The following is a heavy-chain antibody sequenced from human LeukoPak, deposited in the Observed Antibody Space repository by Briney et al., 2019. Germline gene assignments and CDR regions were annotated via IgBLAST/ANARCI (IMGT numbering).Heavy chain of an antibody. CDR1: SGSVNSGSYY. D-gene: IGHD6-13*01. J-gene: IGHJ4*02. Sequence: PSETLSLTCTVSSGSVNSGSYYWNWIRQPPGKGLEWVGYIYYSGSTNYNPSLKSRVTISVDTAKNQLSLKLGSVTAADTAVYYCARRAGYSGSWYEYWGQGTLVTVSS. V-gene: IGHV4-61*01. CDR2: IYYSGST. CDR3: ARRAGYSGSWYEY.